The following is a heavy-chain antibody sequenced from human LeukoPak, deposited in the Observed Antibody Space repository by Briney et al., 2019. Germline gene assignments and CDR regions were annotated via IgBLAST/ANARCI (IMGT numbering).Heavy chain of an antibody. D-gene: IGHD2/OR15-2a*01. J-gene: IGHJ4*02. CDR1: GFNFPTSW. CDR3: ARNSDMNFDY. V-gene: IGHV3-74*01. Sequence: GSLRLSCTTSGFNFPTSWMHWVRQAPGKGLVWVSRINGDGRTRNYADSVKGRFIISRDNAENTVYLQMNSLRAEDTAVYYCARNSDMNFDYWGQGTLVTVS. CDR2: INGDGRTR.